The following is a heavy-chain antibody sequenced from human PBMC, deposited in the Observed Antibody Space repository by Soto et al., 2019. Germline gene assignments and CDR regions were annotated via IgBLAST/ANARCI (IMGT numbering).Heavy chain of an antibody. CDR1: GYSFTSYG. J-gene: IGHJ4*02. V-gene: IGHV1-18*01. CDR2: ISAYNGNT. CDR3: ASFGPYYDFWSGYSSYFDY. Sequence: ASVKVSCKASGYSFTSYGISWVRQAPGQGLEWMGWISAYNGNTNYAQKLQGRVTMTTDTSTSTAYMELRSLRSDDTAVYYCASFGPYYDFWSGYSSYFDYWGQGTLVTVSS. D-gene: IGHD3-3*01.